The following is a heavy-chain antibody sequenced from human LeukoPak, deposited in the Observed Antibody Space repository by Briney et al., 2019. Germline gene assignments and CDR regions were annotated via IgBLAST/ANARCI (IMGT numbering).Heavy chain of an antibody. CDR1: GGSFSSYY. D-gene: IGHD4-17*01. J-gene: IGHJ6*02. V-gene: IGHV4-59*01. CDR2: IYYSGST. CDR3: ARGYDTVTPAYYYYYYGMDV. Sequence: PSETLSLTCAVYGGSFSSYYWSWIRQPPGKGLEWIGYIYYSGSTNYNPSLKSRVTISVDTSKNQFSLKLSSVTAADTAVYYCARGYDTVTPAYYYYYYGMDVWGQGTTVTVSS.